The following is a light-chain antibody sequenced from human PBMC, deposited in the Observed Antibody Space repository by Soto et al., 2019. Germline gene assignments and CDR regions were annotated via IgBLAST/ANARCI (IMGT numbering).Light chain of an antibody. Sequence: QSVLIQPPSASGTPGQRVTVSCSGSSSNIGTNTVNWYQHLPGTAPKLLIYSHDQRPSGVPDRFSGSKSGTSASLAISGLQSEDEADYYCATWDDSLNAMVFGGGTKLTVL. V-gene: IGLV1-44*01. CDR2: SHD. CDR3: ATWDDSLNAMV. J-gene: IGLJ2*01. CDR1: SSNIGTNT.